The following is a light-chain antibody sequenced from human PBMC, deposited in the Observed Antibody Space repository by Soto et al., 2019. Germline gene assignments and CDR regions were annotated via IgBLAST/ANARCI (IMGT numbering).Light chain of an antibody. V-gene: IGLV2-8*01. CDR3: TSYGGRDNLV. J-gene: IGLJ3*02. CDR1: SSDIGAYNY. CDR2: DVN. Sequence: QSALTQPPSASGSPGQSVTISCTGTSSDIGAYNYVSWFQQHPGEAPKLIISDVNQRPSGVPDRFSGSKSGNTALLTVSGLQAEDEADYYCTSYGGRDNLVFGGGTKLTVL.